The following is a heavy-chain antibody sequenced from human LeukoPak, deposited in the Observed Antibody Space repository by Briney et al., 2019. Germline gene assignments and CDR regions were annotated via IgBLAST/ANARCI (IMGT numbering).Heavy chain of an antibody. V-gene: IGHV1-69*04. CDR3: ASEWLYGDY. J-gene: IGHJ4*02. Sequence: ASVKVSCKASGGTFSSYAISWVRQAPGQGLEWMGRIIPILGIANYAQKFQGKVTITADKSTSTAYMELSSLRSEDTAVYYCASEWLYGDYWGQGTLVTVSS. CDR1: GGTFSSYA. CDR2: IIPILGIA. D-gene: IGHD2-15*01.